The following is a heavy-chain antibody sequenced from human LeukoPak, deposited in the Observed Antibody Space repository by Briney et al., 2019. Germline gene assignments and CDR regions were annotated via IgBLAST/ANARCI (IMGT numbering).Heavy chain of an antibody. J-gene: IGHJ4*02. V-gene: IGHV3-53*01. CDR2: FYSGGST. Sequence: GGSLRLSCAASGFTVSSNYMNWVRQAPGKGLEWVSVFYSGGSTYYSDSVKGRFTISRDNSKNTLYLQMNSLRAEDTAVYYCARGDSVVTAAYWGQGTLVTVSS. D-gene: IGHD2-21*02. CDR1: GFTVSSNY. CDR3: ARGDSVVTAAY.